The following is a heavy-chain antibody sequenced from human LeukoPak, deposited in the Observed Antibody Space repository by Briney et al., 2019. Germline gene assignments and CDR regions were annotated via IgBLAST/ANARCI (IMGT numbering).Heavy chain of an antibody. Sequence: ASAKVSCKASGYTFTSYDINWVRQATGQGLEWMGWMNPNSGNTGYAQKFQGRVTMTRNTSISTAYMELSSLRSEDTAVYYCARGRADYGDYVFDPWGQGTLVTVSS. J-gene: IGHJ5*02. CDR3: ARGRADYGDYVFDP. CDR1: GYTFTSYD. V-gene: IGHV1-8*01. D-gene: IGHD4-17*01. CDR2: MNPNSGNT.